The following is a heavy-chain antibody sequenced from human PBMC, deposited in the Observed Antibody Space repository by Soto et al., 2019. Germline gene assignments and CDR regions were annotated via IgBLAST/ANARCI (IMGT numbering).Heavy chain of an antibody. CDR1: GFTFSSYG. CDR2: ISYDGSNK. D-gene: IGHD3-3*01. J-gene: IGHJ4*02. Sequence: PGGSLRLSCAASGFTFSSYGMHWVRQAPGKGLEWVAVISYDGSNKYYADSVKGRFTISRDNSKNTLYLQMNSLRAEDTAVYYCAKMSYYDFWSGLPSYYFDYWGQGTLVTVSS. CDR3: AKMSYYDFWSGLPSYYFDY. V-gene: IGHV3-30*18.